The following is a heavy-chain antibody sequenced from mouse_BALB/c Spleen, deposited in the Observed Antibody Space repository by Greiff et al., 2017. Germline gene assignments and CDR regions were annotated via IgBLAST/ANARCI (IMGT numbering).Heavy chain of an antibody. CDR3: AFSSYAMDY. V-gene: IGHV5-4*02. CDR2: ISDGGSYT. CDR1: GFTFSDYY. D-gene: IGHD1-1*01. Sequence: EVQLVESGGGLVKPGGSLKLSCAASGFTFSDYYMYWVRQTPEKRLEWVATISDGGSYTYYPDSVKGRFTISRDNAKNNLYLQMSSLKSEDTAMYYCAFSSYAMDYWGQGTSVTVSS. J-gene: IGHJ4*01.